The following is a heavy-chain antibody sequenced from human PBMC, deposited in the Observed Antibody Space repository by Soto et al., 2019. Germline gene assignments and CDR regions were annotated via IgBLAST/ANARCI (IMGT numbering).Heavy chain of an antibody. CDR2: TYYRSKWYY. CDR3: ARGEQYSGSLFDY. D-gene: IGHD1-26*01. CDR1: GDSVSSNSAG. J-gene: IGHJ4*01. Sequence: QTLSLTFAITGDSVSSNSAGWSWVRQSPSRGLEWLGRTYYRSKWYYEYAVSVRGRITINPDTSKNQYSLQLNSVTPEDTAVYFWARGEQYSGSLFDYWGQGTLVSV. V-gene: IGHV6-1*01.